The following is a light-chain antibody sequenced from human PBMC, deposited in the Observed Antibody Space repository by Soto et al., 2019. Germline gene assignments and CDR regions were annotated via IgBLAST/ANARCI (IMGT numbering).Light chain of an antibody. Sequence: EIVLTQSPGTLSLSPGERATLSCRASQSVSSSYLAWYQQKPGQAPRLLIYRTSNRATGIPDRFSGSGSGTDFTLTISSLHPEDFATYYCQQLNSYPITFGQGTRLEIK. J-gene: IGKJ5*01. CDR3: QQLNSYPIT. V-gene: IGKV3-20*01. CDR1: QSVSSSY. CDR2: RTS.